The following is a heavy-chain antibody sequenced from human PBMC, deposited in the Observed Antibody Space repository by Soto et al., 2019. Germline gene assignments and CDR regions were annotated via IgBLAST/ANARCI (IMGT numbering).Heavy chain of an antibody. CDR3: AREISYVSGGHLYYGMDV. J-gene: IGHJ6*02. Sequence: NGLEFVAIISYDGSNKYYGESVKGRFTISRDNSKNTVSLQMSSLRAEDTAVYYCAREISYVSGGHLYYGMDVLGQGTAVTVSS. V-gene: IGHV3-33*05. D-gene: IGHD5-18*01. CDR2: ISYDGSNK.